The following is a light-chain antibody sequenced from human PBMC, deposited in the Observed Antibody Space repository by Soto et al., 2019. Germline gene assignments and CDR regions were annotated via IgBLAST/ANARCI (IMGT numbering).Light chain of an antibody. CDR2: GAT. J-gene: IGKJ1*01. V-gene: IGKV3-20*01. Sequence: EIVLTQSPGALSLSPGERATLSCWASESVGDYLAWYQQKPGQAPRLLIYGATKRTSGTPDRFSGTGSETAFTLTISSLQPEDFATYYCQQTYTPPRTCGQGTKGDIK. CDR1: ESVGDY. CDR3: QQTYTPPRT.